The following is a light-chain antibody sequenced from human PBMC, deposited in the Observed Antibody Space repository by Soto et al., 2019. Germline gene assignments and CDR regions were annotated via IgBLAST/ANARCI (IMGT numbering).Light chain of an antibody. V-gene: IGKV1-5*01. Sequence: DIQMTQSPFALSASVGDRVTITCRASQAISSWLAWYQQIPGKAPKLLIYDASNLESWVPSRFSGSRSGTEFTLTISSLQPEDFAVYYCQQYENYWTFGQGTKVDIK. J-gene: IGKJ1*01. CDR2: DAS. CDR1: QAISSW. CDR3: QQYENYWT.